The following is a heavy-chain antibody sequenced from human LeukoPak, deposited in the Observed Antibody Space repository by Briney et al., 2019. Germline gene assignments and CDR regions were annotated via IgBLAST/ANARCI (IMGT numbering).Heavy chain of an antibody. CDR2: INWSGGST. D-gene: IGHD2-2*01. Sequence: GGSLRLSCTASGFAFDELGMSWVRQVPGKGLEWVSGINWSGGSTGYADPLRGRFTISRDNAKNSLYLQMDSLRAEDTALYYCARAPITSPFYFDYWGQGTLVTVSS. J-gene: IGHJ4*02. V-gene: IGHV3-20*04. CDR3: ARAPITSPFYFDY. CDR1: GFAFDELG.